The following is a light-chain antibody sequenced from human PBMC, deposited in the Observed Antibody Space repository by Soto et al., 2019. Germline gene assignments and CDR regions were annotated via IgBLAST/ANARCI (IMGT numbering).Light chain of an antibody. CDR3: QQYESSPWT. V-gene: IGKV3-20*01. CDR1: QSVRSSY. Sequence: EIVLTQSPDTLALSPGKRATLSCRASQSVRSSYLAWYQQKPGQAPRLLIYGASSRATGIPDRFSGSGSGTDFTLTISRLEPEDFAVYFCQQYESSPWTFGQGTKVEIK. CDR2: GAS. J-gene: IGKJ1*01.